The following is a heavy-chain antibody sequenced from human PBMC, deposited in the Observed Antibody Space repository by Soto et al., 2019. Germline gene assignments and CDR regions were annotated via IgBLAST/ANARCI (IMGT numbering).Heavy chain of an antibody. J-gene: IGHJ3*02. CDR3: ESAQIMSDFDI. CDR1: GGSISSSNW. D-gene: IGHD3-16*01. Sequence: SETLSLTCAVSGGSISSSNWWSWVRQPPGKGLEWIGEIYHSGSTNYNPSLKSRVTISVDKSKNQFSLTLSSVTAADTAVYYFESAQIMSDFDIWGPGTTVTVSS. V-gene: IGHV4-4*02. CDR2: IYHSGST.